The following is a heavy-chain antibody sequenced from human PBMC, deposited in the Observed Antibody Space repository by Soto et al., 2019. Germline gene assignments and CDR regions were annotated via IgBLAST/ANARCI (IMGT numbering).Heavy chain of an antibody. Sequence: GSLRLSCAASGFTFSSYAIHWVRQAPGKGLEWVAVISYDGSNKYYADSVKGRFTISRDNSKNTLYLQMNSLRAEDTAVYYCARESPMTPFDYWGQGTRVTVSS. J-gene: IGHJ4*02. CDR1: GFTFSSYA. CDR2: ISYDGSNK. CDR3: ARESPMTPFDY. D-gene: IGHD3-22*01. V-gene: IGHV3-30-3*01.